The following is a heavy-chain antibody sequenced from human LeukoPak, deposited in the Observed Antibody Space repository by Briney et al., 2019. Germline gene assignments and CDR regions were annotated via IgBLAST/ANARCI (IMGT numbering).Heavy chain of an antibody. D-gene: IGHD5-24*01. CDR1: GFTFNSYW. V-gene: IGHV3-7*01. Sequence: GGSLRLSCAASGFTFNSYWMSWVRQAPGKGLEWVANIKQDGSEKYYVDSVKGRFTISRDNAKNSLYLQMNSLRAEDTAVYYCARERIDGYNSPEYFQHWGQGTLVTVSS. CDR3: ARERIDGYNSPEYFQH. J-gene: IGHJ1*01. CDR2: IKQDGSEK.